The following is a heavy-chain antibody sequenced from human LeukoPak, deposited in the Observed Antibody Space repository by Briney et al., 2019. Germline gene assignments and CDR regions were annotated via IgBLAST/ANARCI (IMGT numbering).Heavy chain of an antibody. CDR3: ARDKDRITIFGVVFWFDP. CDR1: SGSISSGSYY. CDR2: IYTSGST. D-gene: IGHD3-3*01. J-gene: IGHJ5*02. Sequence: SQTLSLTCTVSSGSISSGSYYWSWIRQPAGKGLEWIGRIYTSGSTNYNPSLKSRVTISVDTSKNQFSLKLSSVTAADTAVYYCARDKDRITIFGVVFWFDPWGQGTLVTVSS. V-gene: IGHV4-61*02.